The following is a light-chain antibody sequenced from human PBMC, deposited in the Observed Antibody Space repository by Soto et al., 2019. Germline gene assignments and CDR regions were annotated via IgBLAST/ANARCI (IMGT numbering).Light chain of an antibody. V-gene: IGKV3D-15*01. CDR1: QSVGSN. J-gene: IGKJ4*01. CDR2: GAS. CDR3: QQYNNWPLT. Sequence: EIVMTQSPATLSVSPGERATLSCRASQSVGSNLAWYQQKPGQAPRVLIYGASTRSTGIPARFSGSGSGTEFTLTISSLQSEDFAVYYCQQYNNWPLTFGGGTKVDIK.